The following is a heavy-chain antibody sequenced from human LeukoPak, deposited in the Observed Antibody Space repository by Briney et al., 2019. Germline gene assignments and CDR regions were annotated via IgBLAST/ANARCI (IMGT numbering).Heavy chain of an antibody. V-gene: IGHV3-74*01. CDR2: ISSDGSSI. J-gene: IGHJ4*02. Sequence: GGSLRLSCAASGFVFSNNWMYWVRQAPGRGLVWVSRISSDGSSIAYADSVKGRFTISRDNAKNTLFLQMNSLTVEDTAMYYCGKDLSWGATNYWGQGTLVTVSS. CDR1: GFVFSNNW. CDR3: GKDLSWGATNY. D-gene: IGHD6-13*01.